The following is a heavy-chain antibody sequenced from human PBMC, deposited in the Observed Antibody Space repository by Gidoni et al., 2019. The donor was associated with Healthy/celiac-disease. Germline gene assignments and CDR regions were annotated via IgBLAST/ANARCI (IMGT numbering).Heavy chain of an antibody. CDR2: IYYSGST. Sequence: QLQLQESGPGLVKPSETLSLTCTVSGGSISSSSYYWGGIRQPPGKGLEWIGSIYYSGSTYYNPSLKSRVTISVDTSKNQFSLKLSSVTAADTAVYYCARMTVTTDIDYWGQGTLVTVSS. V-gene: IGHV4-39*01. CDR1: GGSISSSSYY. CDR3: ARMTVTTDIDY. J-gene: IGHJ4*02. D-gene: IGHD4-17*01.